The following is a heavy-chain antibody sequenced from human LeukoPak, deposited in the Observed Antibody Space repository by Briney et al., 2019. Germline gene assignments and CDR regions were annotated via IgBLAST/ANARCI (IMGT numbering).Heavy chain of an antibody. CDR3: ARDRSSWRDFDY. D-gene: IGHD1-26*01. J-gene: IGHJ4*02. CDR2: ISYDGSNK. CDR1: GFTFSSYA. V-gene: IGHV3-30-3*01. Sequence: GRSLRLSCAASGFTFSSYAMHWVRQAPGKGLEWVAVISYDGSNKYYADSVKGRFTISRDNSKNTLYLQMNSLRPEDTAVYYCARDRSSWRDFDYWGQGTLVTVSS.